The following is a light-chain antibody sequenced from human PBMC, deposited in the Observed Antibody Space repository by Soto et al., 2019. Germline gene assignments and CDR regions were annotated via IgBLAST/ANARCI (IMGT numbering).Light chain of an antibody. CDR3: SSYITNSSRL. J-gene: IGLJ7*01. CDR1: SSSISTFDF. CDR2: EVS. V-gene: IGLV2-14*01. Sequence: QSVLTQPASVSGSPGQSITISCTRASSSISTFDFVSWYQQHPGRAPKLLIYEVSNRPSGISNRFSGSKSGNTASLTISGLQPEDEADYYCSSYITNSSRLFGSGTQLTVL.